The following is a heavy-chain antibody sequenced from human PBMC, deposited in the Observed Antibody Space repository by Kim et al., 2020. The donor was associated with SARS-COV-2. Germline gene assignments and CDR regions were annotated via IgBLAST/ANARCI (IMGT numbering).Heavy chain of an antibody. Sequence: GGSLRLSCATSGFTFSAYDMNWVRQAPGKGLEWLSFITKSSTTIYYADSVEGRFTISRDNAKNSLFLQMNSLRDEDTALYYCVRGPMGGAFGMWGQGTMVTVSS. J-gene: IGHJ3*02. CDR1: GFTFSAYD. D-gene: IGHD3-10*01. CDR2: ITKSSTTI. CDR3: VRGPMGGAFGM. V-gene: IGHV3-48*02.